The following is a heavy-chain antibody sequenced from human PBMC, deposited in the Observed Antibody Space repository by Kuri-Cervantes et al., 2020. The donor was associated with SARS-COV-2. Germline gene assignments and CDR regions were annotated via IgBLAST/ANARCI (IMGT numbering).Heavy chain of an antibody. CDR3: AREAPCRIVGAICYGMDV. CDR2: ISSSSSTI. V-gene: IGHV3-48*02. CDR1: GFTFSSYS. D-gene: IGHD1-26*01. Sequence: LSLTCAASGFTFSSYSMNWVHQAPGKGLEWVSYISSSSSTIYYADSVKGRFTISRDNAKNSLYLQMNSLRDEDTAVYYCAREAPCRIVGAICYGMDVWGQGTTVTVSS. J-gene: IGHJ6*02.